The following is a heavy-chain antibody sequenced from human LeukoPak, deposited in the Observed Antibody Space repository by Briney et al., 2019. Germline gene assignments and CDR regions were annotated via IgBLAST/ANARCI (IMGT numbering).Heavy chain of an antibody. J-gene: IGHJ3*02. D-gene: IGHD3-3*01. CDR1: GGTFSSYA. Sequence: ASVKVSCKASGGTFSSYAISWVRQAPGQGLEWMGGIIPTFGTANYAQKFQGRVTITTDESTSTAYMELSSLRSEDTAVYYCASLISDFWSGYLTRDDAFDIWGQGTMVTVSS. V-gene: IGHV1-69*05. CDR3: ASLISDFWSGYLTRDDAFDI. CDR2: IIPTFGTA.